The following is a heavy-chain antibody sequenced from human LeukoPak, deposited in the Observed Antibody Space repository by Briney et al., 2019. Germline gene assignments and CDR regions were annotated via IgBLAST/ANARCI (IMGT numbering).Heavy chain of an antibody. CDR2: IYYSGST. CDR3: ARGESGGWLGLGYMDV. CDR1: GGSISSSDYF. D-gene: IGHD2-15*01. Sequence: PSETLSLTCTVSGGSISSSDYFWDWIRQPPGKGLEWIGSIYYSGSTHYNPSLKSRVTISLDTSKNQFSLKLTSVTAADTAVYYCARGESGGWLGLGYMDVWGKGPRVTVS. J-gene: IGHJ6*03. V-gene: IGHV4-39*07.